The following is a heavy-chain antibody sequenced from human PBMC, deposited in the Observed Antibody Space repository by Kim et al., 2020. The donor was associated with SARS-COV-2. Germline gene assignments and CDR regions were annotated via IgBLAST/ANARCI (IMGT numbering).Heavy chain of an antibody. J-gene: IGHJ1*01. CDR1: GFTFSDYY. Sequence: GGSLRLSCAASGFTFSDYYMDWVRQAPGKGLEWVGRSRDKTNRYTTEYAASVRGRFIISRDDSRNSLYLQMNSLKTEDTAVYYCTRGGSGSSKEYFQFWGQGTVAIVSS. V-gene: IGHV3-72*01. CDR2: SRDKTNRYTT. CDR3: TRGGSGSSKEYFQF. D-gene: IGHD3-10*01.